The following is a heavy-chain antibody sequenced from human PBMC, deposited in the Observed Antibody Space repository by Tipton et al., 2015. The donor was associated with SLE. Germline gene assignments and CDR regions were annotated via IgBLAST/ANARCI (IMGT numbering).Heavy chain of an antibody. D-gene: IGHD4-23*01. CDR1: GGSINSFY. V-gene: IGHV4-59*01. J-gene: IGHJ3*02. CDR3: ARLGGTMVVTPDAFDI. CDR2: VYYAGS. Sequence: TLSLTCTVSGGSINSFYWSWIRQPPGKGLEWIGYVYYAGSNYNPSLKSRVILSVDTSKNQFSLKLSSVTAADTAVYYCARLGGTMVVTPDAFDIWGQGTMVTVSS.